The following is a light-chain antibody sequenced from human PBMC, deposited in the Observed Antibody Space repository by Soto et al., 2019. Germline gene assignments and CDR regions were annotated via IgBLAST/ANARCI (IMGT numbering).Light chain of an antibody. CDR3: QESYSTQYT. V-gene: IGKV1-12*01. CDR1: QGITNW. Sequence: DIQMTQSPSSVSASVGDRVTITCRASQGITNWLAWYQQKPGKAPKLLIYAASSLQSGVASRFSGSGSETDFTLTISSLQPEDFATYYCQESYSTQYTFGQGTKLGI. CDR2: AAS. J-gene: IGKJ2*01.